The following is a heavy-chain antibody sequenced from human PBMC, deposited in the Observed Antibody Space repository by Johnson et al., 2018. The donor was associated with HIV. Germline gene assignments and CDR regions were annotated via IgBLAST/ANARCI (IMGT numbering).Heavy chain of an antibody. D-gene: IGHD3-10*01. Sequence: QVQLVESGGGLVQPGGSLRLSCAASGFTFSDYYMTWIRQTPGKGLEWVSYISSSGTTVYYADSVRGRFSISRDNTKHSLYLQMNSLRAEDTALYYCARQHYYGSGSYPGAFDIWGQGTMVTVSS. CDR2: ISSSGTTV. J-gene: IGHJ3*02. CDR3: ARQHYYGSGSYPGAFDI. CDR1: GFTFSDYY. V-gene: IGHV3-11*04.